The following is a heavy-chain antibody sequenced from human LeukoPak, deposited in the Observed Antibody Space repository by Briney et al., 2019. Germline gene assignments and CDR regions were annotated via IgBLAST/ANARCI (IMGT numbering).Heavy chain of an antibody. CDR3: AKGSGGWYQSFDH. D-gene: IGHD6-19*01. Sequence: GGSLRLSCAGSGFTFSTYAMTWVRQAPGKGLEWVSSISNGDGTTYYTDSVKGRFTISRNNSKNTLYLQMNSLRAEDTAVYYCAKGSGGWYQSFDHWGQGTLVTVSS. CDR1: GFTFSTYA. J-gene: IGHJ5*02. CDR2: ISNGDGTT. V-gene: IGHV3-23*01.